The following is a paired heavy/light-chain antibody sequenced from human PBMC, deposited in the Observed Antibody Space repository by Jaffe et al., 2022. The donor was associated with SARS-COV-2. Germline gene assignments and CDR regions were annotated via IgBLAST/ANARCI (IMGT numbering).Heavy chain of an antibody. J-gene: IGHJ6*02. CDR1: GFTFSSYG. Sequence: QVQLVESGGGVVQPGRSLRLSCAASGFTFSSYGMHWVRQAPGKGLEWVAVISYDGSNKYYADSVKGRFTISRDNSKNTLYLQMNSLRAEDTAVYYCAKDLPPGGTIFGVVNWAYYGMDVWGQGTTVTVSS. V-gene: IGHV3-30*18. D-gene: IGHD3-3*01. CDR2: ISYDGSNK. CDR3: AKDLPPGGTIFGVVNWAYYGMDV.
Light chain of an antibody. CDR2: AAS. V-gene: IGKV1-9*01. Sequence: DIQLTQSPSFLSASVGDRVTITCRASQGISSYLAWYQQKPGKAPKLLIYAASTLQSGVPSRFSGSGSGTEFTLTISSLQPEDFATYYCQQLNSYPPKFGPGTKVDIK. J-gene: IGKJ3*01. CDR1: QGISSY. CDR3: QQLNSYPPK.